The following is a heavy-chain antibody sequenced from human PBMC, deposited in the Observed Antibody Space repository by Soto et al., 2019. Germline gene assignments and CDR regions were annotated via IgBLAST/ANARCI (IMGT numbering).Heavy chain of an antibody. V-gene: IGHV1-69*01. CDR2: IIPIFGTA. J-gene: IGHJ6*02. Sequence: QVQLVQSGAEVKKPGSSVPVSCKASGGTFSSYAIIWVRQAPGHGLEWMGGIIPIFGTANYAQKFQGRVTITADESTSTAYMELSSLRSEDTAVYYCAGVAGPRRYYYYYGMDVWGQGTTVTVSS. CDR3: AGVAGPRRYYYYYGMDV. CDR1: GGTFSSYA.